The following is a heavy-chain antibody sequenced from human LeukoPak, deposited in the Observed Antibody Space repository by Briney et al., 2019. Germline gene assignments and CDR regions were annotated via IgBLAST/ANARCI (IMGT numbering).Heavy chain of an antibody. J-gene: IGHJ4*02. CDR1: GYTFTGYY. Sequence: ASVKVSCKASGYTFTGYYMHWVRQAPGQGLEWMGWINPNGGSTSYAQKFQGRVTMTRDTSTNTVYMDVSSLRSEDTAVYYCARGKGWNDSLDYWGQGTLVTVSS. V-gene: IGHV1-46*01. CDR3: ARGKGWNDSLDY. CDR2: INPNGGST. D-gene: IGHD1-1*01.